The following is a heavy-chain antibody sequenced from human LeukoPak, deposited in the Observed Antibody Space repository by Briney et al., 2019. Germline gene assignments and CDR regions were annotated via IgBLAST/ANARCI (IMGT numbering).Heavy chain of an antibody. CDR1: GPSFTGYY. CDR3: ARSYNRVELLYY. V-gene: IGHV4-34*01. D-gene: IGHD3-10*01. J-gene: IGHJ4*02. CDR2: INHSGSS. Sequence: PSQTMSLTSAVYGPSFTGYYWTWIRHPAGKGLEWIGEINHSGSSNYNPSLKSRVTISLDTSKNQFSLRLSSVTAADTAVYYCARSYNRVELLYYWGQGTLVTVSS.